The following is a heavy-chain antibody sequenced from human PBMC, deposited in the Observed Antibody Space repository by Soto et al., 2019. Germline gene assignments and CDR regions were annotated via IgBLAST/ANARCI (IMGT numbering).Heavy chain of an antibody. J-gene: IGHJ4*02. D-gene: IGHD2-21*02. CDR2: ISAYNGNT. V-gene: IGHV1-18*01. Sequence: GASVKVSCKASGYTFTSYGISWVRQAPGQGLEWMGWISAYNGNTNYAQKLQGRVTMTTDTSTSTAYMELRSLRSDDTAVYYCASGVAYCGGDCYSKDYWGQGTLVTVSS. CDR3: ASGVAYCGGDCYSKDY. CDR1: GYTFTSYG.